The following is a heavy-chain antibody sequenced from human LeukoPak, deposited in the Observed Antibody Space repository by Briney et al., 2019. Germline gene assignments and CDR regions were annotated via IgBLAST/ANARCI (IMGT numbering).Heavy chain of an antibody. CDR3: AREVAVAGPGADAFDI. CDR1: GGSINNYY. CDR2: IYTSGST. Sequence: SETLSLTCTVSGGSINNYYWSWIRQPAGKGLEWIGRIYTSGSTNYNPSLKSRVTISVDTSKNQFSLKLSSVTAADTAVYYCAREVAVAGPGADAFDIWGQGTMVTVSS. J-gene: IGHJ3*02. V-gene: IGHV4-4*07. D-gene: IGHD6-19*01.